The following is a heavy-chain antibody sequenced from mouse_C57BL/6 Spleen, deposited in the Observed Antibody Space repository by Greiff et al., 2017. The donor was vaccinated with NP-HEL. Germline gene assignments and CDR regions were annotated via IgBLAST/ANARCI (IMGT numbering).Heavy chain of an antibody. D-gene: IGHD1-1*01. Sequence: EVQLVESGGGLVKPGGSLKLSCAASGFTFSDYGMHWVRQAPEKGLEWVAYISSGSSTIYYADTVKGRFTISRDNAKNTLFLQMTSLRSEDTAMYYCARNRAYYYGPFAYWGEGTLVTVSA. CDR2: ISSGSSTI. J-gene: IGHJ3*01. CDR1: GFTFSDYG. V-gene: IGHV5-17*01. CDR3: ARNRAYYYGPFAY.